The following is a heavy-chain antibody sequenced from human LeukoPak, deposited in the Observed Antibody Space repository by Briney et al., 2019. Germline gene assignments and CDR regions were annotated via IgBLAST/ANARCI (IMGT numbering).Heavy chain of an antibody. CDR2: TSNSGST. J-gene: IGHJ4*02. CDR1: GDSISSSY. V-gene: IGHV4-59*01. Sequence: SETLSLTCTVSGDSISSSYWNWIRQPPGKGLEWIGYTSNSGSTNNNPSLKSRLTISIDTSKNQFSLRLNSVTAADTAVYYCERAGSGYSFDYWGQGKLVTVSS. D-gene: IGHD3-22*01. CDR3: ERAGSGYSFDY.